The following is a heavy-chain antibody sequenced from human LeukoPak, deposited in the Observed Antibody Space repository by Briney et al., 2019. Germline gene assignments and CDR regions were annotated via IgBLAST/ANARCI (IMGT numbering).Heavy chain of an antibody. CDR3: ARDGNYDFWSGHYYYGMDV. D-gene: IGHD3-3*01. CDR1: GYTFTGYY. Sequence: ASVKVSCKASGYTFTGYYMHWVRQAPGQGLEWMGWINPNSGGTNYAQKFQGRVTMTRDTSISTAYMELSRLRSDDTAVYYCARDGNYDFWSGHYYYGMDVWGQGTTVTVSS. J-gene: IGHJ6*02. CDR2: INPNSGGT. V-gene: IGHV1-2*02.